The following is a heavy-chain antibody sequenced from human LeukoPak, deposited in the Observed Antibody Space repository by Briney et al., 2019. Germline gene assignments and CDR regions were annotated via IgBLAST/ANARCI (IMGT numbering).Heavy chain of an antibody. CDR1: GYTFTDYY. CDR3: ARAGSSWYFLDC. Sequence: GASVKVSCKASGYTFTDYYMHWVRQAPGQGLEWMGWINPNSGATNYAQKFQGRVTVTRDTSISTAYLQWSSLKASDTAMYYCARAGSSWYFLDCWGQGTMVTVSS. V-gene: IGHV1-2*02. CDR2: INPNSGAT. D-gene: IGHD6-13*01. J-gene: IGHJ4*02.